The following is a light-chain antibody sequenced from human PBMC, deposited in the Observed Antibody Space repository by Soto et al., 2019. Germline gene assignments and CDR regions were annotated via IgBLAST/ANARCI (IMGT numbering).Light chain of an antibody. Sequence: QSVLTQPPSASGTPGQRVTISCSGSSSNIGSNYVYWYQHLPGTAPKLLIYRNNQQPSGVPDRFSGSKSGTSASLAISGLRSEDEADYYCAAWDGSLSGDVVFGEGTKVTVL. V-gene: IGLV1-47*01. CDR2: RNN. CDR1: SSNIGSNY. J-gene: IGLJ2*01. CDR3: AAWDGSLSGDVV.